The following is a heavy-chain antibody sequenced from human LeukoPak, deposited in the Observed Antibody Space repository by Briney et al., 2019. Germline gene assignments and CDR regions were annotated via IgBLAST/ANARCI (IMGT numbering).Heavy chain of an antibody. CDR3: ARGTGRITMVRGVITAGGAQRSDWFDP. J-gene: IGHJ5*02. D-gene: IGHD3-10*01. V-gene: IGHV1-69*13. CDR1: GGTFSSYA. Sequence: SVKVSCKASGGTFSSYAISWVRQAPGQGLEWMGGIIPIFGTANYAQKFQGRVTITADESTSTAYMELSSLRSEDTAVYYCARGTGRITMVRGVITAGGAQRSDWFDPWGQGTLVTVSS. CDR2: IIPIFGTA.